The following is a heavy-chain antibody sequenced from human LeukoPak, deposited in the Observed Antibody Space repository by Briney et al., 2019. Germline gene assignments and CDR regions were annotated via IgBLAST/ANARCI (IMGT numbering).Heavy chain of an antibody. D-gene: IGHD3-10*01. V-gene: IGHV4-39*07. J-gene: IGHJ5*02. Sequence: SETLSLTCTVSGGSISSSSYYWGWIRQPPGKGLEWIGSIYYSGSTYYNPSLKSRVTISVDTSKNQFSLKLSSVTAADTAVYYCARAPTYYYGSGSYQFNWFDPWGQGTLVTVSS. CDR2: IYYSGST. CDR3: ARAPTYYYGSGSYQFNWFDP. CDR1: GGSISSSSYY.